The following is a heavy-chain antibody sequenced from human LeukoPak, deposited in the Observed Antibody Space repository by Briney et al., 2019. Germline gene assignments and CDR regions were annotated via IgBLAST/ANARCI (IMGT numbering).Heavy chain of an antibody. Sequence: SETLSLTCTVSGDFINTYYWSWIRQPPGKGLEWIGYNFYSGSTNYNPSLKSRVTISVDTSKNQFSLKLSSVTAADTAVYYCARSQRIFGFDPWGQGTLVTVSS. CDR3: ARSQRIFGFDP. J-gene: IGHJ5*02. CDR1: GDFINTYY. D-gene: IGHD3-10*02. V-gene: IGHV4-59*08. CDR2: NFYSGST.